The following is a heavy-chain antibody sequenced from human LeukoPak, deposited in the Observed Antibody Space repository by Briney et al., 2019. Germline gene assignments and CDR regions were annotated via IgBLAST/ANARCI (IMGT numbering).Heavy chain of an antibody. CDR2: IIPIFGTA. Sequence: ASVKVSCKASGGTFSSYAISWVRQAPGQGPEWMGGIIPIFGTANYAQKFQGRVTITADESTSTAYMELSSLRSEDTAVYYCAGYDYVWGSYRYTEYYFDYWGQGTLVTVSS. J-gene: IGHJ4*02. D-gene: IGHD3-16*02. CDR3: AGYDYVWGSYRYTEYYFDY. V-gene: IGHV1-69*13. CDR1: GGTFSSYA.